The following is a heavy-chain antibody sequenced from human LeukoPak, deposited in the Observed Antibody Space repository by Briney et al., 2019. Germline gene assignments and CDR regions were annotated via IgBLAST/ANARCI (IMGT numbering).Heavy chain of an antibody. CDR1: GFSFSSYA. D-gene: IGHD3-3*01. V-gene: IGHV3-23*01. Sequence: GVSLRHSCAASGFSFSSYAMSGVRQAPGKGLEWVSGINGRGDSTVYADSVKGRFTISRDNSKNTLYLQMNSLRVEDTAVYYCAKDQGSGHGSYTWGTFDYWGLETLVTVSS. J-gene: IGHJ4*01. CDR3: AKDQGSGHGSYTWGTFDY. CDR2: INGRGDST.